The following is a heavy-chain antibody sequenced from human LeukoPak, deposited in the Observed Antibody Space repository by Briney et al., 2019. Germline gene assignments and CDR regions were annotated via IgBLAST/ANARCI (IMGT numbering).Heavy chain of an antibody. J-gene: IGHJ4*02. V-gene: IGHV3-21*01. CDR3: AGGRRLVTPPVDY. CDR1: GFTFSSYS. D-gene: IGHD5-18*01. CDR2: ISSSSSYI. Sequence: PGGSLRLSCAASGFTFSSYSMNWVRQAPGKGLEWVSSISSSSSYIYYADSVKGRFTISRDNVKNSLCLQMNSLRAEDTAVYYGAGGRRLVTPPVDYWVQGTLVTVSS.